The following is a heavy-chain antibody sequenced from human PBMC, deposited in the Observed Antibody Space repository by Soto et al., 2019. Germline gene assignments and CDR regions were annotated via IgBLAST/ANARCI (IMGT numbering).Heavy chain of an antibody. D-gene: IGHD3-9*01. Sequence: PGGSLRLSCAASGFTFSSYAMHWVRQAPGKGLEWVAVISYDGSNKYYADSVKGRFTISRDNSKNTLYLQMNSLRAEDTVVYYCAIVTGDHINYDILTGYYVGYFDYWGQGTQVTVSS. CDR1: GFTFSSYA. J-gene: IGHJ4*02. CDR2: ISYDGSNK. CDR3: AIVTGDHINYDILTGYYVGYFDY. V-gene: IGHV3-30*14.